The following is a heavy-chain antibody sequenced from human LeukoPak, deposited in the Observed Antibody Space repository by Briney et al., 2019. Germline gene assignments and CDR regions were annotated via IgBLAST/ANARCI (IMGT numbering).Heavy chain of an antibody. Sequence: GGSLRLSCAASGFTFSSYAMSWVRQAPGKGLEWVSAISGSGGSTYYADSVKGRFTISRDNSKNTLYLQMNSLRAEDTAVYYCARGKVVVILPLYFDYWGQGTLVTVSS. CDR3: ARGKVVVILPLYFDY. CDR2: ISGSGGST. J-gene: IGHJ4*02. V-gene: IGHV3-23*01. D-gene: IGHD3-22*01. CDR1: GFTFSSYA.